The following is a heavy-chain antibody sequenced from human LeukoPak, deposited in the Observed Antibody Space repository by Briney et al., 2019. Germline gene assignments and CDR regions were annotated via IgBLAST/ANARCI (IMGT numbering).Heavy chain of an antibody. V-gene: IGHV4-39*07. J-gene: IGHJ5*02. Sequence: SETLSLTCTVSGGSISSSSYYWGWIRQPPGRGLEWIGSIYYSGSTYYNPSLKSRVTISVDTSKNQFSLKLSSVTAADTAVYYCARDSELNWFDPWGQGTLVTVSS. CDR1: GGSISSSSYY. CDR2: IYYSGST. D-gene: IGHD1-7*01. CDR3: ARDSELNWFDP.